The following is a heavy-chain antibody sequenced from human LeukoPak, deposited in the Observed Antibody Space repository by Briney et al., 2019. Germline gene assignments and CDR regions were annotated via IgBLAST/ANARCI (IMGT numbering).Heavy chain of an antibody. D-gene: IGHD2-15*01. V-gene: IGHV3-48*01. CDR2: ISSSESTL. CDR1: GFTFSSYS. J-gene: IGHJ4*02. CDR3: ARGGCSGGTCPLDY. Sequence: PGGSLRLSCAASGFTFSSYSMNWVRQAPGKGLEWVSYISSSESTLYYADSVKGRLTVSRDNAKNSLYLQMNSLRAEDTAVSYCARGGCSGGTCPLDYWGQGTLVTVSS.